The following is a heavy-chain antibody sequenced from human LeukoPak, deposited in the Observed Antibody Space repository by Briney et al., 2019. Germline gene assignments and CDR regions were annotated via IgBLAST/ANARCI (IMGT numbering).Heavy chain of an antibody. CDR3: ARHMRRGVTMVRGSNWFDP. Sequence: SETLSLTCAVYGGSFSGYYWSWIRQPPGKGLEWIGEINHSGSTNYNPSLKSRVTISVDTSKNQLSLKLSSVTAADTAVYYCARHMRRGVTMVRGSNWFDPWGQGTLVTVSS. CDR1: GGSFSGYY. CDR2: INHSGST. V-gene: IGHV4-34*01. D-gene: IGHD3-10*01. J-gene: IGHJ5*02.